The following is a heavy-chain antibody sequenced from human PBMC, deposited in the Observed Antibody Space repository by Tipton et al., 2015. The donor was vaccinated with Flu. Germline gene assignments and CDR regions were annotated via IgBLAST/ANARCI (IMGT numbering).Heavy chain of an antibody. V-gene: IGHV3-13*01. J-gene: IGHJ6*02. CDR3: ARRLPSYYRNYYYGMDV. CDR2: IGTAGDT. CDR1: GFTFSSYD. Sequence: SLRLSCAASGFTFSSYDMHWVRQATGKGLEWVSAIGTAGDTYYPGSVKGRFTISRENAKNSLYLQMNSLRAGDTAVYYCARRLPSYYRNYYYGMDVWGQGTTVTVSS. D-gene: IGHD1-26*01.